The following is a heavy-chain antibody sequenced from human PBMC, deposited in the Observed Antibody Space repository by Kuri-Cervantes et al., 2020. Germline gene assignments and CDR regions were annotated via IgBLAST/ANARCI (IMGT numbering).Heavy chain of an antibody. Sequence: GESLKISCAASGFTVSSNHMSWVRQAPGKGLEWVSYISSSGSTIYYADTVKGRFTISRDNAKNSLYLRMNSLRAEDTAVYYCARAPNNWNYYLYYFDYWGQGTLVTVSS. CDR1: GFTVSSNH. CDR2: ISSSGSTI. CDR3: ARAPNNWNYYLYYFDY. D-gene: IGHD1-7*01. J-gene: IGHJ4*02. V-gene: IGHV3-48*03.